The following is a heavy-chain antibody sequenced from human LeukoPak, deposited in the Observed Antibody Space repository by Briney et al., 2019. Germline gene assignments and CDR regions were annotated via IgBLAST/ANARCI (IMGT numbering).Heavy chain of an antibody. D-gene: IGHD5-24*01. CDR3: ARERLRWLQVDY. V-gene: IGHV4-34*01. J-gene: IGHJ4*02. CDR2: INHSGST. CDR1: GGSFSGYY. Sequence: PSETLSLTCAVYGGSFSGYYWSWIRQPPGKGLEWIGEINHSGSTNYNPSLKSRVTISVDASKNQFSLKLSSVTAADTAVYYCARERLRWLQVDYWGQGTLVTVSS.